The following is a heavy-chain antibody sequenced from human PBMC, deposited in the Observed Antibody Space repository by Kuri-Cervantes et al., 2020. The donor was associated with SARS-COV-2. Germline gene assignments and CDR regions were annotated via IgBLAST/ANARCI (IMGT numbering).Heavy chain of an antibody. CDR2: IYTSGST. CDR3: ARVTGGVVATTYPYYYYMDV. J-gene: IGHJ6*03. V-gene: IGHV4-61*09. CDR1: GGSISSGSYY. Sequence: LRLSCTVSGGSISSGSYYWSWIRQPAGKGLEWIGYIYTSGSTNYNPSLKSRVTISVDTSKNQFSLKLSSVTAADTAVYYCARVTGGVVATTYPYYYYMDVWGKGTTVTVSS. D-gene: IGHD5-12*01.